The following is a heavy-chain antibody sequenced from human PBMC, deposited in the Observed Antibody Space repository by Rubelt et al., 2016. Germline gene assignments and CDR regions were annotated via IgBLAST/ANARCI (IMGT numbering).Heavy chain of an antibody. CDR3: ARSIYYYDSSGYYLAFDQ. D-gene: IGHD3-22*01. V-gene: IGHV4-59*01. CDR1: GASISSYY. J-gene: IGHJ4*02. Sequence: QVQLQESGPGLVKPSETLSLTCTVSGASISSYYWSWIRQIRQPPGKGLEWIGYNYYSGSTNYNPSLKVGVTISVDASKNQFSLNMSSGTAADTAVYYCARSIYYYDSSGYYLAFDQWGQGTLVTVSS. CDR2: NYYSGST.